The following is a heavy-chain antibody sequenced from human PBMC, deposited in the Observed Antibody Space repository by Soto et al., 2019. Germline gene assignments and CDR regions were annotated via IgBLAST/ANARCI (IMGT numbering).Heavy chain of an antibody. J-gene: IGHJ4*02. V-gene: IGHV1-18*01. CDR3: ARAVAVPADFDY. CDR2: ISAYNGNT. D-gene: IGHD6-19*01. CDR1: GYTFTSYG. Sequence: GASVKVSCTASGYTFTSYGISWVRQAPGQGLEWMGWISAYNGNTNYAQKFQGRVTITRDTSASTAYMELSSLRSEDTAVYYCARAVAVPADFDYWGQGTLVTVSS.